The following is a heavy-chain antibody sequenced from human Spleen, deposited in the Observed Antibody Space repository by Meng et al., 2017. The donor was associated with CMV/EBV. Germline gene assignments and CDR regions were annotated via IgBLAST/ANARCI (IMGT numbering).Heavy chain of an antibody. V-gene: IGHV3-74*03. Sequence: FTLSSRWIYWVRQAPGKGLVWVSRMKGDGSSVTYADSVKGRFAISRDNAKNTLYLEMTSLRAEDTAVYYCARRAGAILRMPNWFDSWGQGTLVTVSS. CDR2: MKGDGSSV. J-gene: IGHJ5*01. CDR3: ARRAGAILRMPNWFDS. CDR1: FTLSSRW. D-gene: IGHD2-21*01.